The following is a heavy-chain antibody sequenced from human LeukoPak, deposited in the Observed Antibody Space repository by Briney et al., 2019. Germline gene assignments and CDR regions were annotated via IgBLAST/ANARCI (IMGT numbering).Heavy chain of an antibody. CDR1: GFTFSSYE. V-gene: IGHV3-48*03. CDR3: ARGWFDN. Sequence: GGSLRLSCAASGFTFSSYEMNWVRQAPGKGLEWVAYISGDGDTIFYTDSVKGRFTISRDNAENSLFLQMNSLGAEDSAIYYCARGWFDNWGQGTLVTVSS. CDR2: ISGDGDTI. J-gene: IGHJ4*02.